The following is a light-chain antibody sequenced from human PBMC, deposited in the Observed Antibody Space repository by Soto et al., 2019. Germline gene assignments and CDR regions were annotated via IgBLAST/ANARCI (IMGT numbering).Light chain of an antibody. V-gene: IGLV2-14*01. CDR1: SSDVGGYKY. CDR3: SSYTTTSTLI. Sequence: QSALTQPASVSGSPGQSIXISCAGTSSDVGGYKYVSWYQQHPGKAPKLIIYEVTKRPSGVSDRFSGSKADDTASLTISGLXAEDXADYYCSSYTTTSTLIFGGGTKLTVL. CDR2: EVT. J-gene: IGLJ2*01.